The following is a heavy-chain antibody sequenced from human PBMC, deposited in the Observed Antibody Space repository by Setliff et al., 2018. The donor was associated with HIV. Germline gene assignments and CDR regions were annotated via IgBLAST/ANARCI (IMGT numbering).Heavy chain of an antibody. CDR1: GDIFSRNY. D-gene: IGHD3-16*01. CDR2: FNPSGGST. CDR3: ARDRTAGYNYDYGY. J-gene: IGHJ4*02. V-gene: IGHV1-46*01. Sequence: ASVKVSCKASGDIFSRNYVHWVRQAPGQGLEWLGMFNPSGGSTAYAQKFQGRVTMTRDTSTTTVYMDLSGLRSDDTAVYYCARDRTAGYNYDYGYWGQGTQVTVSS.